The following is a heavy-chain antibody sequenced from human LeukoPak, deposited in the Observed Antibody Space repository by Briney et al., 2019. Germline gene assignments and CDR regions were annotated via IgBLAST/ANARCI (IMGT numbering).Heavy chain of an antibody. CDR2: IRSSSVST. CDR3: AKEVRESAWYYFDY. D-gene: IGHD3-10*01. Sequence: GGSLTLSCAASGFTFNTYAMSWVRQAPGKGLEWVSGIRSSSVSTYYADSVKGRFTISRDNSKNTLYLQMNSLRAEDTAVYYCAKEVRESAWYYFDYWGQGTLVTVSS. V-gene: IGHV3-23*01. J-gene: IGHJ4*02. CDR1: GFTFNTYA.